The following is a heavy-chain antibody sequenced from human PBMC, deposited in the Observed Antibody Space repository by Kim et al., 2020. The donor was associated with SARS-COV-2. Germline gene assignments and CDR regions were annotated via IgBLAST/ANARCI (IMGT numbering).Heavy chain of an antibody. J-gene: IGHJ4*02. CDR3: RGITTATDY. V-gene: IGHV3-48*03. Sequence: GGSLRLSCSVSGFSFSTHEMSWVRQAPGKGLEWVALISSTGSSIFYADSVKGRFTISRDNDKKSLYLQMDGLRAEDTALYYCRGITTATDYWGQGTLVTVSS. CDR1: GFSFSTHE. D-gene: IGHD1-1*01. CDR2: ISSTGSSI.